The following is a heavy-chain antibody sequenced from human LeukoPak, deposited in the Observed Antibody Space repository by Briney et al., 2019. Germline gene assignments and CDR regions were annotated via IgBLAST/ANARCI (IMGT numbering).Heavy chain of an antibody. CDR2: ISGSGSGT. CDR3: AKVWGGFDY. D-gene: IGHD3-10*01. V-gene: IGHV3-23*01. J-gene: IGHJ4*02. CDR1: GFTFSTYT. Sequence: GGSLRLSCAASGFTFSTYTISWVRQAPGKGLEWVSSISGSGSGTYYADSVQGRFTISRDNSQNTVYLQVSSLRAEDTAVYFCAKVWGGFDYWGLGTLVTVSS.